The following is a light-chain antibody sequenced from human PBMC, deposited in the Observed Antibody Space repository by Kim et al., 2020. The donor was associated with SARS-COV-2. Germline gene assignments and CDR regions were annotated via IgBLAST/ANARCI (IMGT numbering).Light chain of an antibody. J-gene: IGKJ4*01. Sequence: ASVGDRGTISCRASQGSGRWLSWYQQRPGKAPKLLIDGASSLQSGIPSRFSGDGSETDFSLTISSLQPEDLATYYCQKTNSFPLTFGGGTKVDIK. CDR1: QGSGRW. V-gene: IGKV1-12*01. CDR3: QKTNSFPLT. CDR2: GAS.